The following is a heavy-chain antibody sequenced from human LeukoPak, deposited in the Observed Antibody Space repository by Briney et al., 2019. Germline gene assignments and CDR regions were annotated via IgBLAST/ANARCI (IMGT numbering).Heavy chain of an antibody. D-gene: IGHD3-22*01. J-gene: IGHJ3*02. CDR1: GYSISSGYY. Sequence: PSETLSLTCTVSGYSISSGYYWGWIRQPPGKGVEWIGSIYHSGSTYYNPSLKSRVTISVDTSKNQFSLKLSSVTAADTAVYYCARGLVVNAFDIWGQGTMVTVSS. CDR3: ARGLVVNAFDI. CDR2: IYHSGST. V-gene: IGHV4-38-2*02.